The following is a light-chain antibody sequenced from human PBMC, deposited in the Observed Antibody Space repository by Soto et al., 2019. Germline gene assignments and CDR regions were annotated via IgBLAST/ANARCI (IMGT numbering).Light chain of an antibody. J-gene: IGLJ2*01. CDR3: SSFTSSVTVV. CDR1: SSDVGGHNY. CDR2: GVT. V-gene: IGLV2-14*01. Sequence: QSALTQPASVSGSPGQSITISCTGTSSDVGGHNYVSWYQQYPGKVPKLIIYGVTNRPSGVSNRFSGSKSGNTASLTISGLQAEDEADYYCSSFTSSVTVVLGGGTQLTVL.